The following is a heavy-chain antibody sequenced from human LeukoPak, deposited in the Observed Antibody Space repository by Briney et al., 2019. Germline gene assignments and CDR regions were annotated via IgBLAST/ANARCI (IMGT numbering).Heavy chain of an antibody. V-gene: IGHV4-38-2*02. CDR2: IYHRGST. D-gene: IGHD3-3*01. CDR3: ARGAEYYAIWRGYAGYSDY. Sequence: PSETLSLTCTVSGYSISNGYYWGWIRQPPGKGLEWVGSIYHRGSTYYNPSFRSRVTISLDRSKKKFSLKLTSVTAADTAVYFCARGAEYYAIWRGYAGYSDYWGQGISVTVSS. J-gene: IGHJ4*02. CDR1: GYSISNGYY.